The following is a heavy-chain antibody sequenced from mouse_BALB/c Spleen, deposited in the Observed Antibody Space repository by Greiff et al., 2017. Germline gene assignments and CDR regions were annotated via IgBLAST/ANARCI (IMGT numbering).Heavy chain of an antibody. D-gene: IGHD4-1*01. CDR3: ARVFNWDDAMDY. Sequence: EVKVEESGGGLVQPGGSLRLSCATSGFTFTDYYMSWVRQPPGKALEWLGFIRNKANGYTTEYSASVKGRFTISRDNSQSILYLQMNTLRAEDSATYYCARVFNWDDAMDYWGQGTSVTVAS. J-gene: IGHJ4*01. V-gene: IGHV7-3*02. CDR1: GFTFTDYY. CDR2: IRNKANGYTT.